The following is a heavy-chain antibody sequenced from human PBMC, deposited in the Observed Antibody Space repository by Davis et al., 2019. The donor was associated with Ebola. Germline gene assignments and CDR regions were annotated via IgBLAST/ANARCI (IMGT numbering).Heavy chain of an antibody. CDR1: GFTFSNAW. D-gene: IGHD2-15*01. J-gene: IGHJ6*02. CDR3: TTAYCSGGSCYLMVV. CDR2: IKSKTDGGTT. V-gene: IGHV3-15*01. Sequence: GGSLRLSCAASGFTFSNAWMSWVRQAPGKGLEWVGRIKSKTDGGTTDYAAPVKGRFTISRDDSKNTLYLQMNSLKTEDIAVYYCTTAYCSGGSCYLMVVWGQGTTVTVSS.